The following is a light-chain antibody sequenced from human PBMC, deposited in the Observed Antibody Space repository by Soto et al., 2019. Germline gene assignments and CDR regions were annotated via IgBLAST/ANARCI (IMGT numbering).Light chain of an antibody. V-gene: IGLV2-14*03. CDR2: DVT. CDR3: SSYKRSSTLV. CDR1: SSDVGGHNY. Sequence: QSALTQPASVSGSPGQSITISCTGTSSDVGGHNYVSWYQHQPGKAPKLMIYDVTNRPSGVSNRFSGSKSGNTASLTISGLQSEDAADYYCSSYKRSSTLVFGGGTKLTVL. J-gene: IGLJ2*01.